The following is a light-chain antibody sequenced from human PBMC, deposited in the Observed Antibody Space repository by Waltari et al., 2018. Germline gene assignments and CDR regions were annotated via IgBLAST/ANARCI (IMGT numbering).Light chain of an antibody. CDR2: WAS. J-gene: IGKJ1*01. CDR3: QQYYAAPWT. CDR1: QSVLYSYNNKSY. V-gene: IGKV4-1*01. Sequence: DIVMTQSPDSLAASLGERAPNNCRSSQSVLYSYNNKSYLSWFQQKPGQPPKLRFYWASTRESGVPDRFSGSGSGTDFTLTISSLQAEDVAVYYCQQYYAAPWTFGQGTMVEIK.